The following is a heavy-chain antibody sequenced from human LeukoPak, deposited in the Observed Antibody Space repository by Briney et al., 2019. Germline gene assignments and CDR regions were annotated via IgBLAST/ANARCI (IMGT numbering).Heavy chain of an antibody. V-gene: IGHV3-64*01. D-gene: IGHD1-26*01. CDR2: ISSNGGST. CDR3: AREISGSYYDYFDY. Sequence: PGGSLRLSCAASGFTFSSYAMHWVRQAPGKGLEYVSAISSNGGSTYYANSVKGRFTISRDNSKNTPYLQMGSLRAEDMAVYYCAREISGSYYDYFDYWGQGTLVTVSS. CDR1: GFTFSSYA. J-gene: IGHJ4*02.